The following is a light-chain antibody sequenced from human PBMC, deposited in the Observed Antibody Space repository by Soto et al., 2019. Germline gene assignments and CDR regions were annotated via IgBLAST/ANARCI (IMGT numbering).Light chain of an antibody. Sequence: IQMTQSPSALSESIGDRVTITCRASQSISTYLAWFQQKPGKAPKLLIYKASSLQSGVPSRFSGSGSGTEFTLTISSLQPDDSATYYCQQYDSYSPTFGQGTKVEIK. V-gene: IGKV1-5*03. J-gene: IGKJ1*01. CDR3: QQYDSYSPT. CDR2: KAS. CDR1: QSISTY.